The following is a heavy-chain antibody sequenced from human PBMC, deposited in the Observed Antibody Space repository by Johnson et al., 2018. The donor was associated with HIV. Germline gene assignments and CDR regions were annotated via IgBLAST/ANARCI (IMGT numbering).Heavy chain of an antibody. D-gene: IGHD6-19*01. J-gene: IGHJ3*02. CDR2: ISYDGSNK. V-gene: IGHV3-30*04. Sequence: VQLVESGGGVVQPGRSLRLSCAASGFTFSSYAMHWVRQAPGKGLEWVAVISYDGSNKYQADSVKGRFTISRDNSKNTLYLQMNSLRAEDTAVYYCARDKGTNFSGCYRESDAFDIWGQGTMVTVSS. CDR3: ARDKGTNFSGCYRESDAFDI. CDR1: GFTFSSYA.